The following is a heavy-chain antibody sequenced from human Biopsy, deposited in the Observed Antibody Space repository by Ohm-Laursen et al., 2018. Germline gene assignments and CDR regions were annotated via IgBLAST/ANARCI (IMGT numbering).Heavy chain of an antibody. D-gene: IGHD6-19*01. J-gene: IGHJ4*01. CDR1: GGSISGYY. CDR2: IHHRGYT. Sequence: SDTLSLTCAVSGGSISGYYWSWIRQPPGKGLEWIGDIHHRGYTDYNASLKGRVSISVDTSKNQLSLNLTPATAADTAVFYCARSGQWARYYFDYWGHGTLVTVSP. V-gene: IGHV4-34*01. CDR3: ARSGQWARYYFDY.